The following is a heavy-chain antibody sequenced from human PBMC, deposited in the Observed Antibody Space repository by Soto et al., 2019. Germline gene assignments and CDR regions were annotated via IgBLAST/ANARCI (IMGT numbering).Heavy chain of an antibody. CDR3: ARYNSYAIDY. V-gene: IGHV4-59*01. CDR2: IHYSGTT. D-gene: IGHD2-8*01. J-gene: IGHJ4*02. Sequence: PXGTLSLTCTVSGTSINSYYWSWIRQPPGKGLEWIANIHYSGTTNYNPSLASRVTLSVDTSKNQFSLKMTSVTAADRAMYFCARYNSYAIDYWGRGTLVTVSS. CDR1: GTSINSYY.